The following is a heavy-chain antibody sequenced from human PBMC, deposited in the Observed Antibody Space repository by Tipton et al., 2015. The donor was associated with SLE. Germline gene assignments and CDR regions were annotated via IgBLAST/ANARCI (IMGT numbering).Heavy chain of an antibody. V-gene: IGHV4-34*01. J-gene: IGHJ5*02. CDR2: INHSGST. CDR3: ARNLLVVYARGRFDP. D-gene: IGHD2-8*02. CDR1: GGSFSGYY. Sequence: TLSLTCAVYGGSFSGYYWSWIRQPPGKGLEWIGEINHSGSTNYNPSLKSRVTISVDTSKNQFSLKLSSVTAADTAVYYCARNLLVVYARGRFDPWGQGTLVTVSS.